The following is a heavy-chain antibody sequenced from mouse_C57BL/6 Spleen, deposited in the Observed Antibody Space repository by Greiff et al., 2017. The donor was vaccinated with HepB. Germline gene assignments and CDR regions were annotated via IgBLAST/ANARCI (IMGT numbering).Heavy chain of an antibody. CDR2: IYPGSGST. CDR3: ARYHYSNHDDVYYAMDY. Sequence: QVQLQQPGAELVKPGASVKMSCKASGYTFTSYWITWVKQRPGQGLEWIGDIYPGSGSTNYNEKFKSKATLTVDTSSSTAYMQLSSLTSEDSAVYYCARYHYSNHDDVYYAMDYWGQGTSVTVSS. D-gene: IGHD2-5*01. CDR1: GYTFTSYW. J-gene: IGHJ4*01. V-gene: IGHV1-55*01.